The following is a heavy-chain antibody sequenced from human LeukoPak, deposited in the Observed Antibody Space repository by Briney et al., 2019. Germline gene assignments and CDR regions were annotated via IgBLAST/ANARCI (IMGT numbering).Heavy chain of an antibody. D-gene: IGHD2-15*01. Sequence: GGSLRLSCVVSGFTFNRCWMNWVRQAPGKGLDWVANIEDDGGVKYYVDSVKGRFSISRDNARNSLYLQLNSLKVEDTAMYYCARVSSGGSGGSCYKPYDNWGQGSLVTVSS. V-gene: IGHV3-7*01. CDR3: ARVSSGGSGGSCYKPYDN. CDR2: IEDDGGVK. CDR1: GFTFNRCW. J-gene: IGHJ4*02.